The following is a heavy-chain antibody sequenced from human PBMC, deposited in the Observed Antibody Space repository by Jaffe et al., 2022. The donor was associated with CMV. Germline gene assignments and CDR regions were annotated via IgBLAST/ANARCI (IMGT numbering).Heavy chain of an antibody. CDR3: ARPPSYDSSDYYYVTDAFDI. D-gene: IGHD3-22*01. Sequence: EVQLVESGGGLVKPGGSLRLSCAASGFTFSSYSMNWVRQAPGKGLEWVSSISSSSSYIYYADSVKGRFTISRDNAKNSLYLQMNSLRAEDTAVYYCARPPSYDSSDYYYVTDAFDIWGQGTMVTVSS. V-gene: IGHV3-21*01. CDR1: GFTFSSYS. CDR2: ISSSSSYI. J-gene: IGHJ3*02.